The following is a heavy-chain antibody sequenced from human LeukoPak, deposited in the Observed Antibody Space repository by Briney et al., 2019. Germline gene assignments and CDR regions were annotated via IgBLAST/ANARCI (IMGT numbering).Heavy chain of an antibody. Sequence: GASVKVSCKASGYTFTSYYMHWVRQAPGQGLEWMGIINPSGGSTSYAQKFQGRVTMTRDMSTSTVYMELSSLRSEDTAVYYCAKDQGRLHLGELSLLGGTAFDFWGQGTLVTVSS. J-gene: IGHJ4*02. CDR2: INPSGGST. CDR3: AKDQGRLHLGELSLLGGTAFDF. D-gene: IGHD3-16*02. CDR1: GYTFTSYY. V-gene: IGHV1-46*01.